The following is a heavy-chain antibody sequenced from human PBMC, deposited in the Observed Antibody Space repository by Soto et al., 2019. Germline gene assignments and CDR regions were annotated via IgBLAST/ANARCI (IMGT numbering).Heavy chain of an antibody. V-gene: IGHV4-31*03. CDR2: IYYSGTT. Sequence: QVQLQESGPGLVKPSQTLSLTCSVSGASISSGGYYWNWIRQHPGKGLEWIGYIYYSGTTYYNPSLQCRITISVGASKNQFSLKLSSVTAADTAVYYCAASCVGCGGFNYYGMDVWGQGTTVTVSS. CDR1: GASISSGGYY. D-gene: IGHD2-21*01. CDR3: AASCVGCGGFNYYGMDV. J-gene: IGHJ6*02.